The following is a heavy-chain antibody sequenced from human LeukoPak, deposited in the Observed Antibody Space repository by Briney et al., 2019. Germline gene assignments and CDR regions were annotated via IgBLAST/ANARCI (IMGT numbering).Heavy chain of an antibody. CDR3: ARLTSRGYSLRRSLDP. Sequence: PSETLSLTCAVYGGSFSGYYWSWIRQPPGKGLEWIGEINHSGSTNYNPSLKSRVTISVDTSKNQFSLKLSSVTAADTAVYYCARLTSRGYSLRRSLDPWGQGTLVTVSS. CDR1: GGSFSGYY. D-gene: IGHD5-18*01. J-gene: IGHJ5*02. V-gene: IGHV4-34*01. CDR2: INHSGST.